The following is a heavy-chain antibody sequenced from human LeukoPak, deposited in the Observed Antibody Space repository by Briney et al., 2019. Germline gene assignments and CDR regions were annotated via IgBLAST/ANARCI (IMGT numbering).Heavy chain of an antibody. V-gene: IGHV1-18*01. D-gene: IGHD6-6*01. CDR3: ARDSDPPSIAARPADY. CDR1: GYTSTSYG. Sequence: ASVKVSCKASGYTSTSYGISWVRQAPGQGLEWMGWISAYNGNTNYAQKLQGRVTMTTDTSTSTAYMELRSLRSDDTAVYYCARDSDPPSIAARPADYWGQGTLVTVSS. J-gene: IGHJ4*02. CDR2: ISAYNGNT.